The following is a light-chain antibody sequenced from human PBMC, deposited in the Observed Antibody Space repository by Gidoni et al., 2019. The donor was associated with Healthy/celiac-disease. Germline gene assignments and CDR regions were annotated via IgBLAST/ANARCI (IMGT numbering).Light chain of an antibody. Sequence: QSALTQPASVSGSPGESITISCTGTSSDVGGYNYVSWYQQHPSKAPQLMIYDVSNRPSGVSNRFSGSKPGNTASLTISGLQAEDEADYYCSSYTSSSTVVFGGGTKLTVL. CDR1: SSDVGGYNY. CDR3: SSYTSSSTVV. CDR2: DVS. J-gene: IGLJ2*01. V-gene: IGLV2-14*01.